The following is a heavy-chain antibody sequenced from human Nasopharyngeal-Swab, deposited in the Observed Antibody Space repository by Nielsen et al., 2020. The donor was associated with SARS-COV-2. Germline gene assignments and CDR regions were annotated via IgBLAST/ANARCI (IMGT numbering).Heavy chain of an antibody. Sequence: GGSLRLSCATSGFTFSPYTMTWVRQAPGKGLQWISYITSGNSVQYADSVRGRFTISRDNAKNSLYLQMNSLRIEDAAVYYCARTFSEKSVYRPIDSWGQGTLVTVSS. CDR3: ARTFSEKSVYRPIDS. J-gene: IGHJ4*02. D-gene: IGHD3-16*02. V-gene: IGHV3-48*04. CDR2: ITSGNSV. CDR1: GFTFSPYT.